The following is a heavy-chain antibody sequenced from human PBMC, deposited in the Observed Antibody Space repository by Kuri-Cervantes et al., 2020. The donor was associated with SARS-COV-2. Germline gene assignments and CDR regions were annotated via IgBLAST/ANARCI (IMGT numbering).Heavy chain of an antibody. CDR3: ATDYIYSSEPFDY. CDR1: GYTLTELS. Sequence: ASVKVSCKVSGYTLTELSMHWVRQAPGKGLEWMGGFDPEDGETIYAQKFQGRVTMTRDTSTSTVYMELSSLRSEDTAVYYCATDYIYSSEPFDYWGQGTLVTVSS. CDR2: FDPEDGET. V-gene: IGHV1-24*01. D-gene: IGHD3-22*01. J-gene: IGHJ4*02.